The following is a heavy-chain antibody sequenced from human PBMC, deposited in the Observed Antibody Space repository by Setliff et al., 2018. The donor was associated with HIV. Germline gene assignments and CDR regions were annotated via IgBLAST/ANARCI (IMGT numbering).Heavy chain of an antibody. Sequence: SVKVSCKASGGTFSSYSISWVRQAPGQGLEWMGSILPIFGTRDYAQRFQGRVTVTADASSTTAYMELRSLRSGDTAVYYCASAPPGELHLGYWGQGTLVTVSS. CDR2: ILPIFGTR. D-gene: IGHD1-26*01. CDR1: GGTFSSYS. CDR3: ASAPPGELHLGY. J-gene: IGHJ4*02. V-gene: IGHV1-69*13.